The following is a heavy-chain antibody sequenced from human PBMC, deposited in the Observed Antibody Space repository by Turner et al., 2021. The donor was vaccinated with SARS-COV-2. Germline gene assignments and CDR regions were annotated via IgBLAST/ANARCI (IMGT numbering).Heavy chain of an antibody. J-gene: IGHJ5*02. V-gene: IGHV3-13*04. D-gene: IGHD3-10*01. CDR2: VGTAGDT. CDR3: ARAKFRGLISWFDP. Sequence: EVQLVESGGSLVPPGGSLRLSWAASGFTFSNYDMHWVRQATGKGLEWVSAVGTAGDTYYPGSVKGRFTISRENGKNSLYLQRNSLRAGDTAVYYCARAKFRGLISWFDPWGQGTLVTVSS. CDR1: GFTFSNYD.